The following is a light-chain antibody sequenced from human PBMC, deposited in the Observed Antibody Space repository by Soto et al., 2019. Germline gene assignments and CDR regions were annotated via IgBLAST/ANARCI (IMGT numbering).Light chain of an antibody. CDR1: QGIDIN. Sequence: DIQMTQSPSSLSASVGDRVTITCRASQGIDINLAWYQHKPGKAPKLLIYAASTLQSGVPSRFSGSGSGTDFTLTITSLQPEDVATYFCQKYNTAPSTFGQGTRLEIK. CDR3: QKYNTAPST. V-gene: IGKV1-27*01. J-gene: IGKJ5*01. CDR2: AAS.